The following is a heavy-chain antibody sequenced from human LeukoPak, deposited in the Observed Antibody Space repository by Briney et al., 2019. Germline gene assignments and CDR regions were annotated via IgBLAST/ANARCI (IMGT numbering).Heavy chain of an antibody. V-gene: IGHV1-3*01. CDR3: ARDRRPQLVQTELDY. J-gene: IGHJ4*02. CDR2: INAGNGNT. D-gene: IGHD6-13*01. Sequence: ASVKVSFKASGYTFTSYAMHWVRQAPGQRLEWMGWINAGNGNTRYSQKFQGRVTITRDTSASTAYMELSSLRSEDTAVYYCARDRRPQLVQTELDYWGQGTLVTVSS. CDR1: GYTFTSYA.